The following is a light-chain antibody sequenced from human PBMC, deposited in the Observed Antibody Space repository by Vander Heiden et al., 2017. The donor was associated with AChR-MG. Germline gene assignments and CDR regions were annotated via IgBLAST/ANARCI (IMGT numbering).Light chain of an antibody. J-gene: IGKJ1*01. CDR3: QQSYSTPTWT. V-gene: IGKV1-39*01. CDR2: AAS. Sequence: DIQLTQSPSSLAASVGDSVTMTCRASQSISTYLNWYQQKPGKAPNLLIYAASLLQSGVPSRFSGSGSGTNFTLTVSGLQPEDFATFYCQQSYSTPTWTFGQGTKVEIK. CDR1: QSISTY.